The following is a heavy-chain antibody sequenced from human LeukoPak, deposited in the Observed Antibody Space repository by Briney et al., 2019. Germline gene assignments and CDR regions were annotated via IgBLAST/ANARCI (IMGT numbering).Heavy chain of an antibody. D-gene: IGHD6-6*01. V-gene: IGHV3-7*02. CDR2: INQDGSVE. J-gene: IGHJ3*02. CDR1: GFTISHYW. Sequence: PGGSLRLSCAASGFTISHYWMSWVRQAPGEGLEWVANINQDGSVEHYVDSVKGRFTISRDNAKNSLYLQVISLRAEDTAVYYCARGPSIAARYDAFDIWGQGTMVTVSS. CDR3: ARGPSIAARYDAFDI.